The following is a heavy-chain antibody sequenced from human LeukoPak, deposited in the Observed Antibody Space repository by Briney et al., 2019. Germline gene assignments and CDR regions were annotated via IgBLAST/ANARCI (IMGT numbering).Heavy chain of an antibody. Sequence: GGSLRLSCAASGFTFSSYSMNWVRQAPGKGLEWVSSISGSSSYIYYADSVKGRFTISRDNAKNSLYLQMNSLRAEDTAVYYCARGGYGDYVTHYYYYGMDVWGKGTTVTVSS. CDR1: GFTFSSYS. CDR2: ISGSSSYI. D-gene: IGHD4-17*01. V-gene: IGHV3-21*01. J-gene: IGHJ6*04. CDR3: ARGGYGDYVTHYYYYGMDV.